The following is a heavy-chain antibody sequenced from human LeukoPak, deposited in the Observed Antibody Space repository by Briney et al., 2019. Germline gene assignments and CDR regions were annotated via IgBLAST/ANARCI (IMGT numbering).Heavy chain of an antibody. CDR3: ARGSQSLGYCSGGSCRAKIFDY. CDR2: INHSGST. CDR1: GGSFSGYY. Sequence: ETLSLTCAVYGGSFSGYYWSWIRQPPGKGLEWIGKINHSGSTNYNPSLKSLVTISVDTSKNQFSLKLSSVTAADTAVYYCARGSQSLGYCSGGSCRAKIFDYWGQGTLVTVSS. J-gene: IGHJ4*02. V-gene: IGHV4-34*01. D-gene: IGHD2-15*01.